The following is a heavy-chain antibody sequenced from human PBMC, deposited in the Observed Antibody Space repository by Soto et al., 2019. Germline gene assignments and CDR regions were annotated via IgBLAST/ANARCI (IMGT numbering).Heavy chain of an antibody. Sequence: QVQLVQSGAEVKKPVSSVKVSCKASGGTFGSYAITWVRRAPGQGLEWLGGIIPILNSPAYAQKFQARVVITADEVSNTAYMELNSLRFDDTAVYYCAGEAPYCTSATCPKFYDMDVWGQGTTVTVAS. J-gene: IGHJ6*02. CDR2: IIPILNSP. V-gene: IGHV1-69*01. D-gene: IGHD2-2*01. CDR3: AGEAPYCTSATCPKFYDMDV. CDR1: GGTFGSYA.